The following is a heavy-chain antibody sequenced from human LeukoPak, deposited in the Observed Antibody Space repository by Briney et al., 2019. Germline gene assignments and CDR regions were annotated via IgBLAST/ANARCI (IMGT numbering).Heavy chain of an antibody. CDR1: GYTFTGYY. D-gene: IGHD3-10*01. Sequence: ASVKISCKASGYTFTGYYMHWVRQAPGQGLEWMGIINPSGGSTSYAQKFQGRVTMTRDTSTSTVYMGLSSLRSEDTAVYYCAIEIVGLSGSYYYSFDYWGQGTLVTVSS. J-gene: IGHJ4*02. V-gene: IGHV1-46*01. CDR2: INPSGGST. CDR3: AIEIVGLSGSYYYSFDY.